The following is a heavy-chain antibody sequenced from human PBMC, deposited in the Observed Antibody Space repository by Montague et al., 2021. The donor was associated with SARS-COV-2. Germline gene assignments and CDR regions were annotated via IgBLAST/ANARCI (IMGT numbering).Heavy chain of an antibody. D-gene: IGHD2-15*01. CDR3: ARPVSSSWHRFEY. Sequence: SETLSLTCSRVGAWYSGSARKSTRLNPGNRSNSYAEVKHPSDTNYNPSLKSRVTISIDMSKNQFSLNLESVTAADTAVYYCARPVSSSWHRFEYWGQGTLVTVSS. V-gene: IGHV4-34*01. CDR1: GAWYSGSA. CDR2: VKHPSDT. J-gene: IGHJ4*02.